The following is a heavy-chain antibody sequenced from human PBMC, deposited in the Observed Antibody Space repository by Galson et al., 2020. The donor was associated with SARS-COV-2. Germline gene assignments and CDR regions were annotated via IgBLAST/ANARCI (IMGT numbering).Heavy chain of an antibody. Sequence: GGSLRLSCAASGFTFSSYGMHWVRQAPGKGLEWVAVIWYDGSNKYYADSVKGRFTISRDNSKNTLYLQMNSLRAEDTAVYYCAKDRPQGDYGGFYFDYWGQGTLVTVSS. CDR2: IWYDGSNK. D-gene: IGHD4-17*01. CDR3: AKDRPQGDYGGFYFDY. V-gene: IGHV3-33*06. CDR1: GFTFSSYG. J-gene: IGHJ4*02.